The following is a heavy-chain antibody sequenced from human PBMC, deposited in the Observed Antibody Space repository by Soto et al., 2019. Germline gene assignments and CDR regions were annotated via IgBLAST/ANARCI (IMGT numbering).Heavy chain of an antibody. CDR3: ARGESSWFSDV. J-gene: IGHJ6*02. V-gene: IGHV1-69*01. D-gene: IGHD6-19*01. CDR1: GGTFSSFA. Sequence: QVQLVQSGAEVKKPGSSVKVSCKASGGTFSSFAISWVRQVPGQGLEWMGGIIPMIETPNYAQKFQGRLTITADESTNIAYMDLSSLRSEDTAVYFWARGESSWFSDVWGQGTTVIVS. CDR2: IIPMIETP.